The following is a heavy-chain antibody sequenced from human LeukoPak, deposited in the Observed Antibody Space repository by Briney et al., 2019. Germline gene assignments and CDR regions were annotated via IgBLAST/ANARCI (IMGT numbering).Heavy chain of an antibody. V-gene: IGHV3-23*01. CDR1: GFTFSSYA. D-gene: IGHD6-19*01. Sequence: PGGSLRLSCAASGFTFSSYAMSWVRQAPGKGLEWVSAIGGSGGSTSYADSVKGRFTISRDNSKNTLYLQMNSLRAEDTAVYYCARRIAVTGPYFDYWGQGTLVTVSS. J-gene: IGHJ4*02. CDR2: IGGSGGST. CDR3: ARRIAVTGPYFDY.